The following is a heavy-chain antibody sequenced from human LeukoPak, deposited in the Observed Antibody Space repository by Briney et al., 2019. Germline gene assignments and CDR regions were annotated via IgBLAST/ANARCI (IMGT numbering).Heavy chain of an antibody. V-gene: IGHV3-21*01. D-gene: IGHD3-22*01. Sequence: EGSLRLSCAASGFTFTSYNMNWVRQAPGKGLEWVSSISSTSSYIYYADSVKGRFTISRDNAKNSVYLQMNSLRAEDTAVYYCARLHYYDSSASSWGQGTLVTVSS. CDR1: GFTFTSYN. J-gene: IGHJ4*02. CDR2: ISSTSSYI. CDR3: ARLHYYDSSASS.